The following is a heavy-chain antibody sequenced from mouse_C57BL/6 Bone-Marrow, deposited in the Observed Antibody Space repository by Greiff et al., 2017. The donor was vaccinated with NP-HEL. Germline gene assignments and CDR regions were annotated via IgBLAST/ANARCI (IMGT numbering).Heavy chain of an antibody. CDR2: INPNDGGT. J-gene: IGHJ4*01. Sequence: EVQLQQSGPELVKPGASVKISCKASGYTFTDYYMNWVKQSHGKSLEWIGDINPNDGGTSYNQKFKGKATLTVDKSSSTAYMERRSLTSEDSAVYNCARESYYEDDGAMDLWSRGTAVTVPS. V-gene: IGHV1-26*01. D-gene: IGHD2-4*01. CDR3: ARESYYEDDGAMDL. CDR1: GYTFTDYY.